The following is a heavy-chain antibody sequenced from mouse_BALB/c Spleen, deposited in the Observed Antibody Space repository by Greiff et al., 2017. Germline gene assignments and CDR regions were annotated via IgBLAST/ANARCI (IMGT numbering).Heavy chain of an antibody. V-gene: IGHV3-6*02. CDR3: ARVYYDYDFYAMDY. D-gene: IGHD2-4*01. Sequence: EVQLVESGPGLVKPSQSLSLTCSVTGYSITSGYYWNWIRQFPGNKLEWMGYISYDGSNNYNPSLKNRISITRDTSKNQFFLKLNSVTTEDTATYYCARVYYDYDFYAMDYWGQGTSVTVSS. CDR2: ISYDGSN. J-gene: IGHJ4*01. CDR1: GYSITSGYY.